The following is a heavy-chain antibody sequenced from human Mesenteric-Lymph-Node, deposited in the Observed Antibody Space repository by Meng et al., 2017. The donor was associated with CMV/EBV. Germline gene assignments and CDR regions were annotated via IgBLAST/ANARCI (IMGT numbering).Heavy chain of an antibody. V-gene: IGHV3-23*01. CDR2: VSTSGGST. CDR3: ARCYDFWSGYYTHYYYYGMDV. CDR1: GFTFPNYD. D-gene: IGHD3-3*01. Sequence: GESLKISCAASGFTFPNYDINWVRQAPGKGLEWVSLVSTSGGSTYYADSVKGRFTISRDNSKNTLYLQMNSLRAEDTAVYYCARCYDFWSGYYTHYYYYGMDVWGQGTTVTVSS. J-gene: IGHJ6*02.